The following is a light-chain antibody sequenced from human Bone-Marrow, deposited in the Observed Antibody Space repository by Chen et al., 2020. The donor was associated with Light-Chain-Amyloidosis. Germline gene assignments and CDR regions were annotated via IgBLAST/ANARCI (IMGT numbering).Light chain of an antibody. Sequence: QSALTQPASVCGSPGQSIIISCTGTSSDVGGYTYVSWYQQHPGTAPKLFIFDVSYRPSGISNRFSGSKSGNTASLTISGLQAEDEADYYCSSYTRSSTWLFGGGTRLTVL. CDR2: DVS. CDR1: SSDVGGYTY. J-gene: IGLJ3*02. CDR3: SSYTRSSTWL. V-gene: IGLV2-14*03.